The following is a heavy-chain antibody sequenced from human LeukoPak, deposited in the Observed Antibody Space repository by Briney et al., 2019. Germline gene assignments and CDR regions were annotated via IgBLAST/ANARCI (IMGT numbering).Heavy chain of an antibody. CDR2: INSDGSST. CDR3: AREDGVVVPSASSLRISDYYYYYGMDV. Sequence: PGGSLRLSCAVSGLTFSSYWMHWVRQAPGEGLVWVSRINSDGSSTTYADSVKGRFTISRDNAKNTLYLQMNSLRAEDTAVYYCAREDGVVVPSASSLRISDYYYYYGMDVWGRGTTVTVSS. V-gene: IGHV3-74*01. CDR1: GLTFSSYW. J-gene: IGHJ6*02. D-gene: IGHD2-2*01.